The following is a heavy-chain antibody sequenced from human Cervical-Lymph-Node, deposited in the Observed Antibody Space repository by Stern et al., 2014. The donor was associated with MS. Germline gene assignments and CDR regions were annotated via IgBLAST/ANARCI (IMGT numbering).Heavy chain of an antibody. V-gene: IGHV3-30*18. CDR3: AKDFDIYYYYGMDV. D-gene: IGHD2-15*01. Sequence: QVQLVQSGGGAVQSGRSLRLSCAASGFTFSSYGMHWVRQAPGKGLVWGAVTSYDGSDKYYADSVKGRFTISRDKSKNTLYLQMNSLRAEDTAVYYCAKDFDIYYYYGMDVWGQGTTVTVSS. J-gene: IGHJ6*02. CDR1: GFTFSSYG. CDR2: TSYDGSDK.